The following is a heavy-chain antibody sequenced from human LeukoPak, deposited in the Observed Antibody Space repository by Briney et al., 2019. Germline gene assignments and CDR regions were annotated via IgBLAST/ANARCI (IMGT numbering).Heavy chain of an antibody. D-gene: IGHD3-22*01. CDR2: IKSKSDGGTT. Sequence: PGGSLRLSCAASGITFSNAWMSWVRQAPGKGLEWVGRIKSKSDGGTTDYAAPVKGRFTLSRDDSRDTLYPQMNSLKAEDTAVYYCTTDPYDSSGYYWDLGYWGQGTLVTVSS. CDR3: TTDPYDSSGYYWDLGY. CDR1: GITFSNAW. J-gene: IGHJ4*02. V-gene: IGHV3-15*01.